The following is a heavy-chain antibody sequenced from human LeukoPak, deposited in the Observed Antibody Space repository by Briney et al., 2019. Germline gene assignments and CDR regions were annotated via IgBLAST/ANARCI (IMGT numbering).Heavy chain of an antibody. D-gene: IGHD6-13*01. Sequence: GGSLRLSCAASGFTFSSYTMNWVRQAPGKGLEWVSCIGGTSDYIYYADSLKGRLTISRDNAKHSLFLQINSLRVEDTAVYSCAREGQQLPPDAFDVWGQGTMVTVSS. CDR1: GFTFSSYT. CDR2: IGGTSDYI. CDR3: AREGQQLPPDAFDV. V-gene: IGHV3-21*01. J-gene: IGHJ3*01.